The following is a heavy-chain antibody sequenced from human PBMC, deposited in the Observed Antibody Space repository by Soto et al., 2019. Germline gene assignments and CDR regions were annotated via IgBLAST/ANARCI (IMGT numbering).Heavy chain of an antibody. D-gene: IGHD5-12*01. CDR1: GGTFSSYA. CDR3: ARDLSGYSGYESHRYYYYGMVV. Sequence: SVNGSCKASGGTFSSYAISWVRQAPGQGLEWMGGIIPIFGTANYAQKFQGRVTITADESTSTAYMELSSLRSEDTAVYYCARDLSGYSGYESHRYYYYGMVVRG. J-gene: IGHJ6*02. CDR2: IIPIFGTA. V-gene: IGHV1-69*01.